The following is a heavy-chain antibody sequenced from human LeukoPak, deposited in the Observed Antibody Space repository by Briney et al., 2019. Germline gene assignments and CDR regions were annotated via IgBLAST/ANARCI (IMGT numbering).Heavy chain of an antibody. CDR2: MNPNSGNT. D-gene: IGHD3-10*01. V-gene: IGHV1-8*01. Sequence: ASVKVSCKASGYTFTSYDINWVRQATGQGLEWMGWMNPNSGNTGYAQKFQGRVTMTRNTSISTACMELSSLRSEDTAVYYCARASSGENWFDPWGQGTLVTVSS. J-gene: IGHJ5*02. CDR1: GYTFTSYD. CDR3: ARASSGENWFDP.